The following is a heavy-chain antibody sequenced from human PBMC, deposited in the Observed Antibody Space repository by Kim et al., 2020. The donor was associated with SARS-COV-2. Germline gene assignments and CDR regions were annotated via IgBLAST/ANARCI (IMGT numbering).Heavy chain of an antibody. J-gene: IGHJ4*02. CDR3: ARTYSGYDSFDY. Sequence: NYNPSLKSRVTISVDTSKNQFSLKLSSVTAADTAVYYCARTYSGYDSFDYWGQGTLVTVSS. D-gene: IGHD5-12*01. V-gene: IGHV4-4*09.